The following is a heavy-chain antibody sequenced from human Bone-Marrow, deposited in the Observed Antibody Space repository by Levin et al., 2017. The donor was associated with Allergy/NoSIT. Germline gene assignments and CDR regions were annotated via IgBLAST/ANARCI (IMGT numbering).Heavy chain of an antibody. J-gene: IGHJ4*02. CDR2: IYHSGST. CDR1: GGSISSGGYS. CDR3: ARRYCSSTSCSSFDY. D-gene: IGHD2-2*01. V-gene: IGHV4-30-2*01. Sequence: PSETLSLTCAVSGGSISSGGYSWSWIRQPPGKGLEWIGYIYHSGSTYYNPSLKSRVTISVDRSKNQFSLKLSSVTAADTAVYYCARRYCSSTSCSSFDYWGQGTLVTVSS.